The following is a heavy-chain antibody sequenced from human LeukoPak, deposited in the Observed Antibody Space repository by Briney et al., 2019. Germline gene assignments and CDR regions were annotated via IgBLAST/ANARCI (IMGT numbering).Heavy chain of an antibody. J-gene: IGHJ4*02. CDR1: GFSLSTSGMC. CDR3: ARTLAIAVAGNFDY. CDR2: IDWDDNK. D-gene: IGHD6-19*01. Sequence: ESGPALVKSTQTLTLTCTFSGFSLSTSGMCVSWIRQPPGKALEWLARIDWDDNKYYSTSLKTRLTISKDTSKNQVVLTMTNMDPVDTATYYCARTLAIAVAGNFDYWGQGTLVTVSS. V-gene: IGHV2-70*11.